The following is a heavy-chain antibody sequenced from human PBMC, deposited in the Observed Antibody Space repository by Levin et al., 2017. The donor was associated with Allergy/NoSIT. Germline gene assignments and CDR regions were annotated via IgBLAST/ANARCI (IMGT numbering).Heavy chain of an antibody. Sequence: SCAASGFTFSTYAMNWVRQAPGKGLEWLSHISSSGSTTYYADSVKGRFTISRDNAKNSLYLQLNSLRDEDTAVYYCARDRDSVGTPDYWGQGTLVTVSS. CDR1: GFTFSTYA. CDR3: ARDRDSVGTPDY. D-gene: IGHD4-23*01. J-gene: IGHJ4*02. CDR2: ISSSGSTT. V-gene: IGHV3-48*02.